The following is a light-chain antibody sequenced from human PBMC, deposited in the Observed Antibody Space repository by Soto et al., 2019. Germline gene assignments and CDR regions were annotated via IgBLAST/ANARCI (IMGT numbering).Light chain of an antibody. V-gene: IGLV2-11*01. J-gene: IGLJ1*01. CDR3: CSYAGSHTDV. Sequence: QSALTQPRSVSGSPGQSVTISCTGTSSDVGGYNFVSWYQHHPGKAPKLMLYDVTKRPSGVPDRFSGSKSDNTASLTISGLQAEDEADYYCCSYAGSHTDVFGTGTKVTVL. CDR1: SSDVGGYNF. CDR2: DVT.